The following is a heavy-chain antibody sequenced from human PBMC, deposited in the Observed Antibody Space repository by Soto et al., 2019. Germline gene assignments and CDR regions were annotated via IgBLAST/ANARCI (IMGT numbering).Heavy chain of an antibody. D-gene: IGHD1-1*01. V-gene: IGHV4-34*01. CDR1: GGSFSGYF. CDR2: INHSGIT. Sequence: ETLSLTCTFSGGSFSGYFWTWIRQPPGKGLEWLAEINHSGITNYNPSVESRVSMSVDTSKNQFSLRLYSVTAADTAVYYCVRGPYNYNSRYFDYWGQGTLVTVSS. CDR3: VRGPYNYNSRYFDY. J-gene: IGHJ4*02.